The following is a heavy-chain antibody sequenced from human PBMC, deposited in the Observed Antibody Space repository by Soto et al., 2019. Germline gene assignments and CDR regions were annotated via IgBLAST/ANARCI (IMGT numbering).Heavy chain of an antibody. CDR3: AREDIQDIVVVVVAPEGLGY. CDR1: GYTFTSYG. V-gene: IGHV1-18*01. J-gene: IGHJ4*02. Sequence: QVQLVQSGAEVKKPGASVKVSCKAPGYTFTSYGISWVRQAPGQGLEWMGRISGYNGNSNYAQNLQGRVTMTTDTSTSTAYMELRSLRSDDTAVYYCAREDIQDIVVVVVAPEGLGYWGQGTLVTVSS. CDR2: ISGYNGNS. D-gene: IGHD2-15*01.